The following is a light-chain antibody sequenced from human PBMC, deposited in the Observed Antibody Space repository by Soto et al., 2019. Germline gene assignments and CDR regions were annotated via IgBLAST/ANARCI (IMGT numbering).Light chain of an antibody. J-gene: IGKJ5*01. CDR3: QQYNNWPIT. CDR1: QSVRSY. CDR2: DAS. Sequence: EIGLTQSPGTLSLSPGDIATLSCRASQSVRSYLAWYQQRPGQAPRLLIYDASNRATGIPARFSGSGSGTEFTLTISSLQSEDFAVYYCQQYNNWPITFGQGTRLEIK. V-gene: IGKV3D-15*01.